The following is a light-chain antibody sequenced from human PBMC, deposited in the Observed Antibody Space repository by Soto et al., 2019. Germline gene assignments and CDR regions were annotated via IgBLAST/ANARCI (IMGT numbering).Light chain of an antibody. CDR3: QQYNSYCT. Sequence: DIQMTQSPSTLSASVGDRVTITCRASQSISSWLAWYQQKPGKAPKLLIYDASSLESGVPSRFSGSGSGTEFTLTISRLQPDDVATYYCQQYNSYCTFGGGTKVEIK. V-gene: IGKV1-5*01. CDR2: DAS. CDR1: QSISSW. J-gene: IGKJ4*01.